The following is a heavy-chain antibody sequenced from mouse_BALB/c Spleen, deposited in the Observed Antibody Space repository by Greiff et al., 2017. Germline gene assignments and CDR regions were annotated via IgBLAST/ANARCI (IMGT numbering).Heavy chain of an antibody. CDR1: GYTFTSYW. V-gene: IGHV1-7*01. Sequence: QVHVKQSGAELAKPGASVKMSCKASGYTFTSYWMHWVKQRPGQGLEWIGYINPSTGYTEYNQKFKDKATLTADKSSSTAYMQLSSLTSEDSAVYYCARGLDDWGQGTTLTVSS. CDR3: ARGLDD. CDR2: INPSTGYT. J-gene: IGHJ2*01.